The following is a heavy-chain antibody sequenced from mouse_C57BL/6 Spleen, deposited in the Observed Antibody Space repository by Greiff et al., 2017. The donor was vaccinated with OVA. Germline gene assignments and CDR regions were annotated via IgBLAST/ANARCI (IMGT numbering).Heavy chain of an antibody. V-gene: IGHV1-55*01. J-gene: IGHJ3*01. CDR1: GYTFTSYW. CDR3: AREAAGDGYDGGFAY. D-gene: IGHD2-2*01. Sequence: VQLQQSGAELVKPGASVKMSCKASGYTFTSYWITWVKQRPGQGLEWIGDIYPGSGSTNYNEKFKSKATLTVDTSSSTAYMQLSSLTSEDSAVYYCAREAAGDGYDGGFAYWGQGTLVTVSA. CDR2: IYPGSGST.